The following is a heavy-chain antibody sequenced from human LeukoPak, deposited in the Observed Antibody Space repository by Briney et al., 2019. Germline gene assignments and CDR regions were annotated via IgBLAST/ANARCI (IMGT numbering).Heavy chain of an antibody. V-gene: IGHV3-23*01. J-gene: IGHJ4*02. CDR3: AKDFTCCSSTSCYHQYYFDY. D-gene: IGHD2-2*01. CDR1: GFTFSSYA. CDR2: ISGSGGST. Sequence: GGSLRLSCAASGFTFSSYAMSWVRQAPGKGLEWVSAISGSGGSTYYADSVKGRFTISRDNSKNTLYLQMNSLRAEDTAVYYCAKDFTCCSSTSCYHQYYFDYWGQGTLVTVSS.